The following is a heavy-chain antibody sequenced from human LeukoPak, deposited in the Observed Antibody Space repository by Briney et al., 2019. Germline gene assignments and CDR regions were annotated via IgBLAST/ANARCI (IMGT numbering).Heavy chain of an antibody. V-gene: IGHV3-11*01. CDR3: AKGYEYSGYDYVNFDY. CDR2: ISSTSSTR. J-gene: IGHJ4*02. D-gene: IGHD5-12*01. CDR1: EFTFSDYY. Sequence: GGSLRLSCAASEFTFSDYYMSWIRQAPGKGLAWVSYISSTSSTRYYADSVKGRFTISRDNAKNSLYLQMNSLRAEDTAVYYCAKGYEYSGYDYVNFDYWGQGTLVTVSS.